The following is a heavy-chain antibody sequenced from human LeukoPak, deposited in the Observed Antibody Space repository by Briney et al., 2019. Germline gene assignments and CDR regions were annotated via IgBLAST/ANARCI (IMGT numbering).Heavy chain of an antibody. D-gene: IGHD3-22*01. CDR3: ARDRLTNYYDSSGQFDY. J-gene: IGHJ4*02. V-gene: IGHV1-69*06. CDR2: IIPIFGTA. CDR1: GGTFSSYA. Sequence: GASVKVSCKASGGTFSSYAISWVRQAPGQGLEWMGGIIPIFGTANYAQKFQGRVTITADKSTSTAYMELSSLRSEDTAVYYCARDRLTNYYDSSGQFDYWGQGTLVTVSS.